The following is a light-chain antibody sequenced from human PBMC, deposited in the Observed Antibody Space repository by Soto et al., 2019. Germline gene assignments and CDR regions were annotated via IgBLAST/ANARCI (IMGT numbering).Light chain of an antibody. V-gene: IGLV2-14*01. CDR2: EVT. CDR1: GSDVGGYDY. J-gene: IGLJ1*01. Sequence: QSALTQPASGSGSPGQSITISCTGTGSDVGGYDYVSWYQHHPGKAPKVMIYEVTNRPSGVSNRFSGSKSGNTASLTISGLLAEDEADYYCSPYTSSSTYVFGTGTKVTVL. CDR3: SPYTSSSTYV.